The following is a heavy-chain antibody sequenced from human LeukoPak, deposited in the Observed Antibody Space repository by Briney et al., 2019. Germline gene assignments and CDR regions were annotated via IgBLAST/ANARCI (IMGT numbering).Heavy chain of an antibody. CDR2: ISSSSSYI. Sequence: GGSLRFYCAASGFTFSSYSMNWVRQAPGKGLEWVSSISSSSSYIYYADSVKGRFTISRDNAKNLLYLQMNSLRAEDTAVYYCARDPRLYGSRNGAGGDYWGQGTLVTVSS. J-gene: IGHJ4*02. D-gene: IGHD3-10*01. CDR3: ARDPRLYGSRNGAGGDY. V-gene: IGHV3-21*01. CDR1: GFTFSSYS.